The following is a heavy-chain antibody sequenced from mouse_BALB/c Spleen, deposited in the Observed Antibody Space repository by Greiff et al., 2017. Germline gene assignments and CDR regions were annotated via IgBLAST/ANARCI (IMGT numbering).Heavy chain of an antibody. V-gene: IGHV2-9*02. J-gene: IGHJ4*01. Sequence: VKLMESGPGLVAPSQSLSITCTVSGFSLTSYGVHWVRQPPGKGLEWLGVIWAGGSTNYNSALMSRLSISKDNSKSHVFLKMNSLQTDDTAMYYCARAPSNYYGKGMDYWGQGTSVTVSS. CDR1: GFSLTSYG. CDR2: IWAGGST. CDR3: ARAPSNYYGKGMDY. D-gene: IGHD1-2*01.